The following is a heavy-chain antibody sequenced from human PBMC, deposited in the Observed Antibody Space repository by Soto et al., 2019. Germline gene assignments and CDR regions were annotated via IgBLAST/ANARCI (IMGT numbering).Heavy chain of an antibody. D-gene: IGHD2-2*01. J-gene: IGHJ6*02. CDR3: SKATVVPAASQVRNYYYYGMDV. Sequence: EVQLLESGGGLVQPGGSLRLSCAASGFTFSSYTMSWVRQAPGKGLEWVSAISGSGGSTYYADSVKGRFTISRDNSKNTLYLQMNSLRAEDTAVYYCSKATVVPAASQVRNYYYYGMDVWGQGTTVTVSS. CDR1: GFTFSSYT. V-gene: IGHV3-23*01. CDR2: ISGSGGST.